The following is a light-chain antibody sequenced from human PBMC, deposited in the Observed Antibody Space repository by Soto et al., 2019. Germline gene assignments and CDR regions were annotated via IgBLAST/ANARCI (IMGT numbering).Light chain of an antibody. CDR3: SSYSSSSTVV. CDR2: EVS. CDR1: SSDIGNYNY. V-gene: IGLV2-14*01. J-gene: IGLJ3*02. Sequence: QSVLTQPASVSGSPGQSITISCTGTSSDIGNYNYVSWYQQHPGKAPKLMIYEVSNRPSGVSNRLSGSKSGNTASLTISGLRAEDEAGYYCSSYSSSSTVVFGGGTKLTVL.